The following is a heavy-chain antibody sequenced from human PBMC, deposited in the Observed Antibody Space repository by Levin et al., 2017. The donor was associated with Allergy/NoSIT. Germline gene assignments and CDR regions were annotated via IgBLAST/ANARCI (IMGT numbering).Heavy chain of an antibody. J-gene: IGHJ6*02. Sequence: LSLTCAASGFTFSSYAMHWVRQAPGKGLEWVAVISYDGSNKYYADSVKGRFTISRDNSKNTLYLQMNSLRAEDTAVYYCARAPRYCSGGSCFPYYYGMDVWGQGTTVTVSS. CDR2: ISYDGSNK. V-gene: IGHV3-30*04. CDR3: ARAPRYCSGGSCFPYYYGMDV. CDR1: GFTFSSYA. D-gene: IGHD2-15*01.